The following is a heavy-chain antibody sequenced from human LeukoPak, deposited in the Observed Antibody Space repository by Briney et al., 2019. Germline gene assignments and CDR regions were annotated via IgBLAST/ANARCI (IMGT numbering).Heavy chain of an antibody. CDR1: GGSISSYY. CDR3: ARDPPGDAFDI. J-gene: IGHJ3*02. Sequence: SETLSLACTVSGGSISSYYWSWIRQPPGKELEWIGYIYYSGSTNYNPSLKSRVTISVDTSKNQFSLKLSSVTAADTAVYYCARDPPGDAFDIWGQGTMVTVSS. V-gene: IGHV4-59*01. CDR2: IYYSGST.